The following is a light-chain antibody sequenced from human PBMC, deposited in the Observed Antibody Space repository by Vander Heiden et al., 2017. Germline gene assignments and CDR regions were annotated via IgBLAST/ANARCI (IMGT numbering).Light chain of an antibody. J-gene: IGKJ4*01. CDR3: QQSYSTPLT. CDR2: AAS. V-gene: IGKV1-39*01. CDR1: QSISSY. Sequence: DIQMTQSPSSLSASVGDRVTITCQASQSISSYLNWYQQKPGKAPKLLIYAASSLQSGVPSRCGGSGSGTDFTLTISSLQPEDFATYYCQQSYSTPLTFGGGTKVEIK.